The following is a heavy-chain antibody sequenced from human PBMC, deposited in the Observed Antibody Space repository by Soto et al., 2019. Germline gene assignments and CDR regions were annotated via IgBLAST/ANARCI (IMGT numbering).Heavy chain of an antibody. V-gene: IGHV3-7*03. CDR1: GFTFSSYW. CDR2: IKQDGSEK. CDR3: ARPKYYYDSSGYYY. Sequence: EVQLVESGGGLVQPGGSLRLSCAASGFTFSSYWMSWVRQAPGKGLEWVANIKQDGSEKYYVDSVKGRFTIPRDNAKNSLYLQMNSLRAEDTAVYYCARPKYYYDSSGYYYWGQGTMVTVSS. J-gene: IGHJ3*01. D-gene: IGHD3-22*01.